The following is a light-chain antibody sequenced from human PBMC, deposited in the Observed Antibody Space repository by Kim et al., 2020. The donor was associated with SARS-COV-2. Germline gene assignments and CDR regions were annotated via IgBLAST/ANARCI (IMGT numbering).Light chain of an antibody. CDR2: ATS. J-gene: IGKJ1*01. V-gene: IGKV1-39*01. CDR3: QQSSSAPPT. CDR1: QSISTY. Sequence: ASVGDRVTITCRASQSISTYLNWYQHQPGKAPKLLIYATSTLQSGVPSRFSGSGSGTDFSLTINSLQPEDFATYYCQQSSSAPPTFGQGTKVDIK.